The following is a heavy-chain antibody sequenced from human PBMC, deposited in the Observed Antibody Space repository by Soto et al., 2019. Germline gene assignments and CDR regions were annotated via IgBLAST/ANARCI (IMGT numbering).Heavy chain of an antibody. D-gene: IGHD1-26*01. Sequence: GGSLRLSCAAAGFTLSGYWMHWVRQVPGKGLVWVSRINSDGSSTTYADTVKGRFTISRDNAKNTLYLQMNSLRAEDTAVYYCASRSGSYTYDAFDIWGQGTMVTVSS. J-gene: IGHJ3*02. CDR2: INSDGSST. CDR3: ASRSGSYTYDAFDI. CDR1: GFTLSGYW. V-gene: IGHV3-74*01.